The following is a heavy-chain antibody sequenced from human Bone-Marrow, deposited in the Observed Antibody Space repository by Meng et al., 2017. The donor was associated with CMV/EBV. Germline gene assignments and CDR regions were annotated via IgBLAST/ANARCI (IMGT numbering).Heavy chain of an antibody. CDR3: ARARYSGYDLIGFDY. D-gene: IGHD5-12*01. CDR2: IYSGGST. J-gene: IGHJ4*02. Sequence: GSLRLSCAASGFTVSSNYMSWVRQAPGKGLEWVSVIYSGGSTYYADSVKGRFTISRDNSKNTLYLQMNSLRAEDTAVYYCARARYSGYDLIGFDYWGQGTLVTVSS. V-gene: IGHV3-53*01. CDR1: GFTVSSNY.